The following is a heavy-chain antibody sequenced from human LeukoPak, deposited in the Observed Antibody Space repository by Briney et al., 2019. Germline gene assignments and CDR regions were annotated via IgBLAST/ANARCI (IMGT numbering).Heavy chain of an antibody. J-gene: IGHJ4*02. CDR3: EKDRERQVGGRMDS. CDR2: ISWNSGSI. V-gene: IGHV3-9*01. D-gene: IGHD3-16*01. CDR1: GFTFDDYA. Sequence: PGGSLRLSCAASGFTFDDYAMHWVRQAPGKGLEWVSGISWNSGSIGYADSVKGRFTISRDNAKNSLYLQMNSLRAEDTALYYCEKDRERQVGGRMDSWGQGPLVTVSS.